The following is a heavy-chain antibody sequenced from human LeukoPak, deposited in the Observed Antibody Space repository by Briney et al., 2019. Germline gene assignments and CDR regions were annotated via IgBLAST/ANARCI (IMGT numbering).Heavy chain of an antibody. CDR2: IRYDGSNK. D-gene: IGHD2-2*01. CDR1: GFTFSSYG. CDR3: AKAVVPAATNY. V-gene: IGHV3-30*02. J-gene: IGHJ4*02. Sequence: PGRSLRLSCAASGFTFSSYGTHWVRQAPGKGLEWVAFIRYDGSNKYYADSVKGRFTISRDNSKNTLYLQMNSLRAEDTAVYYCAKAVVPAATNYWGQGTLVTVSS.